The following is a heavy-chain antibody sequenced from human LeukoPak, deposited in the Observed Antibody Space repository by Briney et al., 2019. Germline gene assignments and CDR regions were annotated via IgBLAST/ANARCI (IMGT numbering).Heavy chain of an antibody. CDR3: ARVRVEDCSSTSCYNWFDP. CDR1: GYTFTSYA. Sequence: SVKVSCKASGYTFTSYAISWVRQAPGQGLEWMGGIIPIFGTANYAQKFQGRVTITADESTSTAYMELSSLRSEDTAVYYCARVRVEDCSSTSCYNWFDPWGQGTLVTVSS. V-gene: IGHV1-69*13. D-gene: IGHD2-2*01. CDR2: IIPIFGTA. J-gene: IGHJ5*02.